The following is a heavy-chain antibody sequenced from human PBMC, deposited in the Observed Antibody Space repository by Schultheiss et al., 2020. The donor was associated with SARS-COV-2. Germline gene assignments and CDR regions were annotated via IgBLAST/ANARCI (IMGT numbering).Heavy chain of an antibody. CDR3: AKGGVWGYYGMDV. D-gene: IGHD3-10*01. J-gene: IGHJ6*02. CDR1: GFTFSSYA. Sequence: GGSLRLSCAASGFTFSSYAMSWVRQAPGKGLEWVSAISGSGGSTYYADSVKGRFTISRDNSKNKLYLQMNSLRAEDTAVYYCAKGGVWGYYGMDVWGQGTTVTVSS. V-gene: IGHV3-23*01. CDR2: ISGSGGST.